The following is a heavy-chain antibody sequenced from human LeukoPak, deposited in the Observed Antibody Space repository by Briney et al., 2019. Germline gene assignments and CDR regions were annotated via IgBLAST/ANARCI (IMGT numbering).Heavy chain of an antibody. CDR2: ISGSGGST. D-gene: IGHD2-15*01. CDR1: GFTFSSYA. CDR3: AKDLGDCSGGSCYLFDY. Sequence: PGGSLRLSCAASGFTFSSYAMSWVRQAPGKGLEWVSAISGSGGSTYYADSVKGRFTISRDNSKNTLYLQMNSLRAEDTAVYYCAKDLGDCSGGSCYLFDYWGQGTLVTVSS. V-gene: IGHV3-23*01. J-gene: IGHJ4*02.